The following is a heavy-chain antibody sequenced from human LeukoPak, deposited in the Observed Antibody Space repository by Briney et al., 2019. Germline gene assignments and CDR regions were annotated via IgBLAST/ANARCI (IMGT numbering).Heavy chain of an antibody. V-gene: IGHV3-23*01. D-gene: IGHD2-2*01. CDR1: GFTFSDYD. J-gene: IGHJ4*02. CDR3: AKDLLRYCSSTSCQSSPDY. CDR2: FSGSGADT. Sequence: GGSLRLSCAASGFTFSDYDMSWVRQAPGKGLEWVSGFSGSGADTYYADSVKGRFTISRDNSKNTLYLQMNSLRAEDTAVYYCAKDLLRYCSSTSCQSSPDYWGQGTLVTVSS.